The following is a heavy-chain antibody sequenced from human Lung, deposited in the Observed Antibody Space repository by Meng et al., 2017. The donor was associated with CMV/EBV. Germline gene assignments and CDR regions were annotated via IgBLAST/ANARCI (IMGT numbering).Heavy chain of an antibody. CDR3: AKGSYYDDSAVYNWFHP. J-gene: IGHJ5*02. CDR1: GFRFRNYA. V-gene: IGHV3-23*01. CDR2: ISGSGGST. D-gene: IGHD3-22*01. Sequence: GEXXKISCAASGFRFRNYAMSWVRQAPGKGLEWVSGISGSGGSTFYVDSVKGRFTISRDNSKNTLFLQMNSLRAEDTAVYYCAKGSYYDDSAVYNWFHPWGHGALVTVSS.